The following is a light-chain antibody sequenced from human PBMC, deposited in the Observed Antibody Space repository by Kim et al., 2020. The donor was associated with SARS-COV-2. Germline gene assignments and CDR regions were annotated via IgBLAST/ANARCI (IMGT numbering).Light chain of an antibody. Sequence: SVKPTCTLSSGHSSYAIAWHQQQPEKGPRYLMKLNSDGSHSKGDGIPDRFSGSSSGAERYLTISSLQSEDEADYYCQTWGTGIHVFGTGTKVTVL. CDR1: SGHSSYA. CDR3: QTWGTGIHV. V-gene: IGLV4-69*01. J-gene: IGLJ1*01. CDR2: LNSDGSH.